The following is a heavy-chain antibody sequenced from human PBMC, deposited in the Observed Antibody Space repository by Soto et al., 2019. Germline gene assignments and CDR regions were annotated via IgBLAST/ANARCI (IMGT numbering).Heavy chain of an antibody. D-gene: IGHD3-16*01. CDR2: IRSEAYGGTT. CDR1: GFTFGDYA. J-gene: IGHJ4*02. V-gene: IGHV3-49*03. Sequence: PGESLKISCTASGFTFGDYAMSWFRQAPAKGLEWVGFIRSEAYGGTTEYAASVKGRFTISRDDSKSIAYLQMNSLKTGDTAVYYCARHRNRPAWGVDYWGLGNLVTVSS. CDR3: ARHRNRPAWGVDY.